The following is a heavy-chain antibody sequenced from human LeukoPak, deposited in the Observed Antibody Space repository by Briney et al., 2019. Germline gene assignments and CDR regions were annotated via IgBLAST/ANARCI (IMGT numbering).Heavy chain of an antibody. J-gene: IGHJ6*02. CDR1: GGTFSSYA. CDR3: ARSMDYYDSSGYYDPLGYYYGMDV. D-gene: IGHD3-22*01. Sequence: ASVTVSCKASGGTFSSYAISWVRQAPGQGLEWMGGIIPIFGTANYAQKFQGRVTITADESTSTAYMELSSLRSEDTAVYYCARSMDYYDSSGYYDPLGYYYGMDVWGQGTTVTVSS. CDR2: IIPIFGTA. V-gene: IGHV1-69*13.